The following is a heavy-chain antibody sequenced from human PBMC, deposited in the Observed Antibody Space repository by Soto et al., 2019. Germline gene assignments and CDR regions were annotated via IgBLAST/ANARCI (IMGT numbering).Heavy chain of an antibody. J-gene: IGHJ6*04. CDR2: IWYEGSNE. CDR3: ARDDTPGRAVATHGMAV. D-gene: IGHD6-19*01. CDR1: GFSFSDYG. Sequence: QVQLVESGGGVVQPGRSLRLSCAASGFSFSDYGMHWVRQGPGKGLEWVAVIWYEGSNEYYGDSVKGRFTISRDNSKTTLYLKMNSLRAEDTAVYYWARDDTPGRAVATHGMAVWGKGTTVAVST. V-gene: IGHV3-33*01.